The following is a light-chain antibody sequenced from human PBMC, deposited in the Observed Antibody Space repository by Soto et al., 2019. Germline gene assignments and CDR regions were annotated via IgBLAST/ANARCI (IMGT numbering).Light chain of an antibody. J-gene: IGKJ1*01. Sequence: IHIVPTPSLPSSSFGGSDTIHVRASQSIMSWLAWYQQKPGKAPKLLIYKASDLDVGVPSRFAGSGSGTEFTLTISSLQPDDVATYYCQQYNAYSPWTFGQGTKVDIK. V-gene: IGKV1-5*03. CDR3: QQYNAYSPWT. CDR2: KAS. CDR1: QSIMSW.